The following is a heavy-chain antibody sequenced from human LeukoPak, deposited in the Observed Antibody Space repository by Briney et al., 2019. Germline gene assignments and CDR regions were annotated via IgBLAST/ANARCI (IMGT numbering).Heavy chain of an antibody. V-gene: IGHV3-21*01. CDR1: GFTFSSYS. CDR2: ISSSSSYI. D-gene: IGHD6-19*01. J-gene: IGHJ4*02. Sequence: GGSLRLSCAASGFTFSSYSMNWVRQAPGKGLEWVSSISSSSSYIYYADSAKGRFTISRDNAKNSLYLQMNSLRAEDTAVYYCARSKLAVSGNYFDYWGQGTLVTVSS. CDR3: ARSKLAVSGNYFDY.